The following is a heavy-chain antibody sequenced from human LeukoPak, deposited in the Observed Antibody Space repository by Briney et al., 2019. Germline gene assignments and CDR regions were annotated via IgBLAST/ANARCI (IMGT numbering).Heavy chain of an antibody. CDR3: ARAYVTITLVRGVTFNWFDP. CDR2: IYYSGST. D-gene: IGHD3-10*01. J-gene: IGHJ5*02. V-gene: IGHV4-59*01. CDR1: GGSISSYY. Sequence: SETPSLTCTVSGGSISSYYWSWIRQPPGKGLEWIGYIYYSGSTNYNPSLKSRVTISVDTSKNQFSLKLSSVTAADTAVYYCARAYVTITLVRGVTFNWFDPWGQGTLVTVSS.